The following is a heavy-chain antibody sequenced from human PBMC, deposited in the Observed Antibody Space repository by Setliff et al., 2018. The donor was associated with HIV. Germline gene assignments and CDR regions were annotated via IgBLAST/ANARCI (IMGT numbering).Heavy chain of an antibody. Sequence: SETLSLTCTVSGGSIKSSSYYWGWIRQPPGKGLEWIGSIYYSGNTYYNPSLKSRVTISLDTSRNQFSLRLSSVTAADAAVYYCARGQLDLRAPMFYYMDVWGKGTTVTVSS. J-gene: IGHJ6*03. D-gene: IGHD3-10*02. V-gene: IGHV4-39*07. CDR1: GGSIKSSSYY. CDR3: ARGQLDLRAPMFYYMDV. CDR2: IYYSGNT.